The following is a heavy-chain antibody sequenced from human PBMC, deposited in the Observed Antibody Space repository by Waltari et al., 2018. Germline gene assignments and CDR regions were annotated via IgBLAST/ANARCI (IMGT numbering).Heavy chain of an antibody. J-gene: IGHJ5*02. CDR3: TREVVPAATIVVNWFDP. D-gene: IGHD2-2*01. CDR2: IITRSGNP. CDR1: GYTFTSYA. V-gene: IGHV7-4-1*02. Sequence: QFQLVQSGSELKKPGASVKVSCKASGYTFTSYAVNWVRQAPGQGLELMGVIITRSGNPTYAQGFTGRFVFSLDTSVSTAYLQINNLQADDTAIYYCTREVVPAATIVVNWFDPWGQGTLVTVSS.